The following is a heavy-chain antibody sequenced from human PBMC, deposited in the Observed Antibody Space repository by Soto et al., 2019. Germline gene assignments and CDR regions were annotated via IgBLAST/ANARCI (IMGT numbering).Heavy chain of an antibody. CDR1: GVTFRRYW. V-gene: IGHV3-74*01. J-gene: IGHJ4*02. Sequence: EVQLVESGGGLVQPGWCLRLYSSASGVTFRRYWMQWVRQVPWKGLVWVSWINSDGSSTSYADSVKGRFTISRDNAKNTLYLQMNSLRAEDTAVYDCASGGSSLNFDSWGQGTLVTVSS. CDR3: ASGGSSLNFDS. D-gene: IGHD6-6*01. CDR2: INSDGSST.